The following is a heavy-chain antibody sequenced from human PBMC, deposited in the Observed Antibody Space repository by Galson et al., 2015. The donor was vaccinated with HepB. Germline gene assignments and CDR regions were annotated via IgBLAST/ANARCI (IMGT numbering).Heavy chain of an antibody. CDR2: IWYDGNNK. CDR1: GFTFSSYG. Sequence: SLRLSCAASGFTFSSYGMHWVRQAPGKGLEWVAVIWYDGNNKYYADSVKGRFTISRDNSKNTLYLQMNSLRAEDTAVYYCARDVVGATGHYFACWGQGTLVAVSS. J-gene: IGHJ4*02. D-gene: IGHD1-26*01. CDR3: ARDVVGATGHYFAC. V-gene: IGHV3-33*01.